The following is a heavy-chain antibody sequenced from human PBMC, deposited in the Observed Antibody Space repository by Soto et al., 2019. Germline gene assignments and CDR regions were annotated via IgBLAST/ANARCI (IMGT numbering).Heavy chain of an antibody. J-gene: IGHJ4*02. D-gene: IGHD3-22*01. Sequence: GGSLRLSCAASGFTFSSYAMRWVRQAPGKGLEWVSAISGSGGSTYYADSVKGRFTISRDNSKNTLYLQMNSLRAEDTAVYYCAKDWPYYYDSSGYYPFDYWGQGTLVTSPQ. CDR1: GFTFSSYA. CDR2: ISGSGGST. CDR3: AKDWPYYYDSSGYYPFDY. V-gene: IGHV3-23*01.